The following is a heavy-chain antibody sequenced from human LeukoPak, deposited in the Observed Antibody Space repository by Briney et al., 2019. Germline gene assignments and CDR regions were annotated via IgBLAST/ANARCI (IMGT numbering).Heavy chain of an antibody. J-gene: IGHJ4*02. V-gene: IGHV3-9*01. Sequence: GGSLRLSCAASGFTFDDYAMHWVRQAPGKGLEWVSGISWNSGSIGYADSVKGRFTISRDNSKNTLYLQMNSLRAEDTAVYYCAKESSYGYDNTDYWGQGTLVTVSS. CDR2: ISWNSGSI. CDR1: GFTFDDYA. CDR3: AKESSYGYDNTDY. D-gene: IGHD5-18*01.